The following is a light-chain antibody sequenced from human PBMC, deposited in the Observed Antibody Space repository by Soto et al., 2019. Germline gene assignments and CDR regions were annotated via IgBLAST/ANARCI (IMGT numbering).Light chain of an antibody. V-gene: IGKV1-9*01. J-gene: IGKJ4*01. CDR2: AAS. CDR3: QQLNSYLRSA. Sequence: DIQLTQSPSFLSASVGDRVTITCRASQGISSYLAWYQQKPGKAPKLLIYAASTLQSGVPSRFSGSGSGTEFTLTISSLQPEDFATYYCQQLNSYLRSAFSGGTKVEIK. CDR1: QGISSY.